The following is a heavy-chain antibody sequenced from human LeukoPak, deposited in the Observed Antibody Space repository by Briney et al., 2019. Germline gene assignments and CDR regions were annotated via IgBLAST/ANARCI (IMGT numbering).Heavy chain of an antibody. CDR1: GGSLSSYY. D-gene: IGHD5-24*01. V-gene: IGHV4-4*07. Sequence: SETLSLTCTVSGGSLSSYYWSWIRQPAGKGLEWIGRIYTSGSTNYNPSLKSRVTMSLDTSKNQFSLNVSSVTAADTAVYYCARDKGGYKNGGFDFWGQGTLVTVSS. J-gene: IGHJ4*02. CDR3: ARDKGGYKNGGFDF. CDR2: IYTSGST.